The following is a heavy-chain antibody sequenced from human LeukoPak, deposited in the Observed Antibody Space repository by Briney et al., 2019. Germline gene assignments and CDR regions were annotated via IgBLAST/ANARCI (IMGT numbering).Heavy chain of an antibody. CDR2: IYTSGST. J-gene: IGHJ4*02. CDR1: GGSISSGTYY. CDR3: ASGFARFDY. Sequence: PSETLSLTCTVSGGSISSGTYYWSWIRQPAGKGLEWIGRIYTSGSTNYNPSLKSRVTISVDTSKKQFSLKLSSVTAADTAVYYCASGFARFDYWGQGTLVTVSS. D-gene: IGHD3-10*01. V-gene: IGHV4-61*02.